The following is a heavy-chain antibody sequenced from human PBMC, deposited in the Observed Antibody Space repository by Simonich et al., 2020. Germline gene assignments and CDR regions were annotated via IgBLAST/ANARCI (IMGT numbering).Heavy chain of an antibody. Sequence: EVQLVESGGGLVQPGRSLRLSCAASGFTFDDYAMHWVRQAPGKGLGWVSGSRWNGGSIGYADSVKGRFTSSRDNAKNSLYLQMNSLRAEDTALYYCAKDVAAAGTEYFQHWGQGTLVTVSS. CDR2: SRWNGGSI. J-gene: IGHJ1*01. V-gene: IGHV3-9*01. CDR3: AKDVAAAGTEYFQH. CDR1: GFTFDDYA. D-gene: IGHD6-13*01.